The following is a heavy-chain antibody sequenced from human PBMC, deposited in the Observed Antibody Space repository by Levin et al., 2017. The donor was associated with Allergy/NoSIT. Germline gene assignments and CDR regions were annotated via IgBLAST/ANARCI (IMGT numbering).Heavy chain of an antibody. CDR2: TRNKAKSYTT. J-gene: IGHJ6*02. Sequence: PGGSLRLSCTASGFSFSDHYMDWVRQAPGKGLEWVGRTRNKAKSYTTEYAASVKGRFTVSRDDSKNSLYLEMNSLKTEDTAVYYCARGGGCSSTSCYYQYGIDGWGQGTAVTVCS. D-gene: IGHD2-2*01. CDR3: ARGGGCSSTSCYYQYGIDG. V-gene: IGHV3-72*01. CDR1: GFSFSDHY.